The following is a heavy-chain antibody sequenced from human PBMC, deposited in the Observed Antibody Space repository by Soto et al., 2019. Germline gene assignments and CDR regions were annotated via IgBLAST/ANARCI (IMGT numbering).Heavy chain of an antibody. CDR3: ASSVMVRGVIAFDY. CDR1: GGSISSYY. Sequence: PSETLSLTCTVSGGSISSYYWSWIRQPPGKGLEWIGYIYYSGSTNYNPSLKSRVTISVDTSKNQFSLKLSSVTAADTAVYYCASSVMVRGVIAFDYWGQEPWSPSPQ. J-gene: IGHJ4*01. D-gene: IGHD3-10*01. CDR2: IYYSGST. V-gene: IGHV4-59*01.